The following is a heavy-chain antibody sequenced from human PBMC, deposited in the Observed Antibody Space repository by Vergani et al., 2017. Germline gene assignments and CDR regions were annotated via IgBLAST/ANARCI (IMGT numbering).Heavy chain of an antibody. CDR2: ITPFFPTG. V-gene: IGHV1-69*12. CDR1: GGTFNIYS. CDR3: ARVAPSNSEVTPTAFDV. J-gene: IGHJ3*01. D-gene: IGHD1-1*01. Sequence: QVQLVQSGAEVKKPGSSVKVSCKASGGTFNIYSVSWLRQAPGQGPEWMGGITPFFPTGHYAQKFQGRVTITADESATTVYMELSSLRSEDTAVYFCARVAPSNSEVTPTAFDVWGQGTTVTVSS.